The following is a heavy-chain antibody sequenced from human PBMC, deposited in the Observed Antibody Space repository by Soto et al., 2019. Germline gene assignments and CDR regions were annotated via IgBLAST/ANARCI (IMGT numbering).Heavy chain of an antibody. J-gene: IGHJ4*02. CDR1: GGSFTGCY. V-gene: IGHV4-34*01. CDR3: ARNGGSTWYYFDS. CDR2: ISHSGRT. D-gene: IGHD6-13*01. Sequence: QVQLQQWGAGLLKPSETLSLTCAVNGGSFTGCYGAWIRQSPGKGLEWIGEISHSGRTNYNPSLKSRVTISVDTSKNQFSLKVSSVTAADTGMYYCARNGGSTWYYFDSWGQGTVVTVSS.